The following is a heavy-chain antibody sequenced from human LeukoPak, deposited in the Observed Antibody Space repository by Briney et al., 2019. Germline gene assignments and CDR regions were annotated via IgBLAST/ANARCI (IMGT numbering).Heavy chain of an antibody. CDR2: ISSNSDYI. J-gene: IGHJ5*02. D-gene: IGHD3-22*01. Sequence: PGGSLRLSCAASGFIFSRYSVNWVRQAPGRGLEWVSTISSNSDYIYYADSVKGRFTISRDNSKNTLYLQMNSLRAEDTAVYYCARALTYYYDSSGYYNENWFDPWGQGTLVTVSS. CDR1: GFIFSRYS. CDR3: ARALTYYYDSSGYYNENWFDP. V-gene: IGHV3-21*01.